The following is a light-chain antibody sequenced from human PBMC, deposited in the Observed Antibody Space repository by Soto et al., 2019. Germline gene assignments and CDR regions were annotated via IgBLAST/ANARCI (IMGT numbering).Light chain of an antibody. V-gene: IGKV3-15*01. CDR2: DVS. J-gene: IGKJ5*01. CDR3: QQYNNWPFS. CDR1: QSVSSN. Sequence: EIVMTQSPATLSVSPGERATLSCRASQSVSSNLAWYQQKPGQAPRFLIYDVSTRATGVPARFSGTGSETDFTLTISGLQSDDSAVYFCQQYNNWPFSFGQGTRLEI.